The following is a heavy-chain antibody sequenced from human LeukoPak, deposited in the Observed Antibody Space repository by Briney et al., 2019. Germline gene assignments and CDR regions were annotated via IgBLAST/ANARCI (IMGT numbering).Heavy chain of an antibody. Sequence: GASVKVSCKASGYTFTGYYMHWVRQAPGQGLEWMEWINLNSGGTNYAQKFQGRVTMTRDTSTSTAYMELRSLRSDDTAVYYCARDGGSTMVRGVTEGMDVWGQGTTVTVSS. V-gene: IGHV1-2*02. CDR1: GYTFTGYY. D-gene: IGHD3-10*01. J-gene: IGHJ6*02. CDR2: INLNSGGT. CDR3: ARDGGSTMVRGVTEGMDV.